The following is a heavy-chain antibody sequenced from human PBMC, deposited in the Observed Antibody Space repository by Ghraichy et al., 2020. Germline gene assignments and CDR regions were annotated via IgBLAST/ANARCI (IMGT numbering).Heavy chain of an antibody. J-gene: IGHJ4*02. CDR3: ARAWESPGTGLNDY. D-gene: IGHD1-14*01. V-gene: IGHV4-38-2*02. CDR1: AYSISSGYF. CDR2: MHHTGST. Sequence: SQTLSLTCTVSAYSISSGYFWGWIRQPPGKGLEWIGSMHHTGSTYYNPSLKSRLTISVDTSRNQFSLKLSSVTAADTAVYYCARAWESPGTGLNDYWGQGTLVIVSS.